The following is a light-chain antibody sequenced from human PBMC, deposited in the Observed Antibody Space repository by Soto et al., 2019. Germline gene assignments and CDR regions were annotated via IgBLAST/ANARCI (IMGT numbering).Light chain of an antibody. J-gene: IGLJ2*01. V-gene: IGLV7-46*01. Sequence: QAVVTQESSLTVSPGGTVTLTCGSSTGAVTSGHYPFWFQQKPGQAPRTLIFDTNKKLSCTPARFSGSLLGGKAPLTLSGAQPQDEAEYYCFLFYSGVIVFGGGTKLTVL. CDR3: FLFYSGVIV. CDR1: TGAVTSGHY. CDR2: DTN.